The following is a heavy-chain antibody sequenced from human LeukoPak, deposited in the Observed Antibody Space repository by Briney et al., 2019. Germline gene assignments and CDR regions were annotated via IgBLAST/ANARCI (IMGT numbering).Heavy chain of an antibody. J-gene: IGHJ4*02. CDR1: GFPFSNYG. CDR2: ISYDGRNE. CDR3: AKVYSYGDY. V-gene: IGHV3-30*18. D-gene: IGHD5-18*01. Sequence: GGSLRLSCAATGFPFSNYGMHWVRQAPGKGLEWVAIISYDGRNEYYADSVKGRFTISRDNSKNTLYLQMNSLRAEDTAVYYCAKVYSYGDYWGQGTLVTVSS.